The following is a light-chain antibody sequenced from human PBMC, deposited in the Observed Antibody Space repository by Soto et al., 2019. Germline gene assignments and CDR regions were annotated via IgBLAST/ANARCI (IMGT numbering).Light chain of an antibody. V-gene: IGKV1-8*01. CDR1: QDITTY. Sequence: AIRMTQSPSSLSQSTGDRVTITCRASQDITTYLAWFQQKPGKAPKLLIYAASTLQGGVPSRFSGSGSGTDFTLTINYLQSEDSATYYCQQYENYPRTFGQGTKVEVK. CDR3: QQYENYPRT. J-gene: IGKJ1*01. CDR2: AAS.